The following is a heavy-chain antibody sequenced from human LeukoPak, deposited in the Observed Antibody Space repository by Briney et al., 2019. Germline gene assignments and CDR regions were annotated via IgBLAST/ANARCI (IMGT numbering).Heavy chain of an antibody. V-gene: IGHV1-46*01. CDR3: ARVGIGRRCAFDI. CDR1: GYTFTSYY. J-gene: IGHJ3*02. CDR2: INPSGGST. D-gene: IGHD1-14*01. Sequence: ASVKVSCKASGYTFTSYYMHWVRQAPGQGLEWMGIINPSGGSTSYAQKFQGRVTMTRDMSTSTVYMGLSSLRSEDTAVYYCARVGIGRRCAFDIWGQGTMVTVSS.